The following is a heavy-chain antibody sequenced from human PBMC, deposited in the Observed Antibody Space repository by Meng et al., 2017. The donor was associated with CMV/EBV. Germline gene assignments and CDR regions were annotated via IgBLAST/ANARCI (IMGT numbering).Heavy chain of an antibody. J-gene: IGHJ6*02. CDR2: INHSGST. D-gene: IGHD3-3*01. V-gene: IGHV4-34*01. Sequence: GSLRLPCAVYGGSFSGYYWSWIRQPPGKGLEWIGEINHSGSTNYNPSLKSRVTISVDTSKNQFSLKLSSVTAADTAVYYCARQCYDFWSGYYIYYYYGMDVWGQGTTVTVSS. CDR3: ARQCYDFWSGYYIYYYYGMDV. CDR1: GGSFSGYY.